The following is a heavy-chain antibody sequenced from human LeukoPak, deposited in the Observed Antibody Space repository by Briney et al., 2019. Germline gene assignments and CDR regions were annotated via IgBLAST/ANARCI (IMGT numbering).Heavy chain of an antibody. J-gene: IGHJ3*02. CDR1: GYSFTSYW. D-gene: IGHD1-1*01. CDR3: ARLPPTTGTTSDAFDI. Sequence: GESLKISCKGSGYSFTSYWIGWVRQMPGKGLEWMGIIYPGDSDTRYRPSFQGQVTISADKSISTAYLQWSSLKASDTAMYYCARLPPTTGTTSDAFDIWGQGQWSPSLQ. V-gene: IGHV5-51*01. CDR2: IYPGDSDT.